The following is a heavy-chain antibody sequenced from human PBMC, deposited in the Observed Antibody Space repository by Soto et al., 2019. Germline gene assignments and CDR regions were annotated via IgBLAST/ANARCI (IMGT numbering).Heavy chain of an antibody. D-gene: IGHD2-2*02. Sequence: ASVKVSCKASGYTFTGYYMHWVRQAPGQGLEWMGWLNPNSGGTNYAQKFQGRVTMTRDTSISTAYMELSRLRSDDTAVYYCARDRGYCSSTSCYTLYYFDYWGQGTLVTVSS. CDR3: ARDRGYCSSTSCYTLYYFDY. CDR1: GYTFTGYY. J-gene: IGHJ4*02. V-gene: IGHV1-2*02. CDR2: LNPNSGGT.